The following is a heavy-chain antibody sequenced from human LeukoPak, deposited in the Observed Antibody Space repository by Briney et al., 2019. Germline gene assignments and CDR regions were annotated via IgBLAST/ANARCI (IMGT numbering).Heavy chain of an antibody. D-gene: IGHD1-26*01. V-gene: IGHV1-46*01. CDR2: INPSGGST. CDR3: ARGGVIVGATSPHFDY. J-gene: IGHJ4*02. CDR1: GYTFTGYS. Sequence: VASVKVSCKASGYTFTGYSMHWVRQAPGQGLEWMGIINPSGGSTSYAQKFQGRVTMTRDTSTSTVYMELSSLRSEDTAVYYCARGGVIVGATSPHFDYWGQGTLVTVSS.